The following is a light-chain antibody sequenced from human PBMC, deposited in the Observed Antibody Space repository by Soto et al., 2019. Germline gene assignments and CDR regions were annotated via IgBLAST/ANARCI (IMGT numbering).Light chain of an antibody. V-gene: IGKV3D-15*01. Sequence: EIVMTQSPATLSVSPGERATLSCRASQSVSSNLAWYQQKPGQAPRLLIYGASTRATGIPARFSGSGSGTKVTLNIRKLQAEDFAIYFLQDDNNWPFTFGPGTKVDIK. CDR1: QSVSSN. CDR2: GAS. J-gene: IGKJ3*01. CDR3: QDDNNWPFT.